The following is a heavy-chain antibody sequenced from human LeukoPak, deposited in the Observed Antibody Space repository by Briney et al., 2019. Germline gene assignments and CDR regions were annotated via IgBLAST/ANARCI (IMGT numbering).Heavy chain of an antibody. V-gene: IGHV3-11*04. CDR1: GFTISDYY. CDR2: ISGSSSII. J-gene: IGHJ4*02. CDR3: ARDRGFSGYDPSDF. D-gene: IGHD5-12*01. Sequence: GGSLRLSCASSGFTISDYYMSWIRQAPGKGLEWLSYISGSSSIIYYADSVKGRFTISRDNAKNSLFLQLDSLRAEDTAVYYCARDRGFSGYDPSDFWGQGTLVTVSS.